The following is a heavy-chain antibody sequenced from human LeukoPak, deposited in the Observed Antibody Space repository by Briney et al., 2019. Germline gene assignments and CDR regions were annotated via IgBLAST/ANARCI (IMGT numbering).Heavy chain of an antibody. V-gene: IGHV4-34*01. Sequence: PSETLSLTCAVYGGSFSGYYWSWIRQPPGKGLEWIGEINHSGSTNYNPSLKSRVTISVDTSKNQFSLKLSSVTAADTAVYYCARLPVRGVIALDYWGQGTLVTVSS. CDR1: GGSFSGYY. D-gene: IGHD3-10*01. J-gene: IGHJ4*02. CDR2: INHSGST. CDR3: ARLPVRGVIALDY.